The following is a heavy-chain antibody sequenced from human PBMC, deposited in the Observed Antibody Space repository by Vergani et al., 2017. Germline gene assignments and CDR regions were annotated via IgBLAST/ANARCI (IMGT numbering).Heavy chain of an antibody. CDR2: IYYSGST. V-gene: IGHV4-59*01. D-gene: IGHD1-26*01. CDR1: GGSISSYY. CDR3: ARAPWGSYYGFDY. J-gene: IGHJ4*02. Sequence: QVQLQESGPGLVKPSETLSLTCPVSGGSISSYYWSWIRLPPGKGLEWIGYIYYSGSTNYNPSLKRRVTISVDTSKNQFSLKLSSVTAADTAVYYCARAPWGSYYGFDYWGQGTLVTVSS.